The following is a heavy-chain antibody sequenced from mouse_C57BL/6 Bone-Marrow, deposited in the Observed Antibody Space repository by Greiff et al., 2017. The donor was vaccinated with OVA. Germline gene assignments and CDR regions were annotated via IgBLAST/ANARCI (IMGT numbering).Heavy chain of an antibody. CDR3: ARHDYYCSTWFAY. CDR1: GFTFSDYG. CDR2: ISNLAYSI. J-gene: IGHJ3*01. D-gene: IGHD1-1*01. Sequence: EVQVVESGGGLVQPGGSLKLSCAASGFTFSDYGMAWVRQAPRTGPEWVAFISNLAYSIYYADTVTGRFTISREDAKNTLYLEMSSLRSEDTAMYYCARHDYYCSTWFAYGGQGTLVTVSA. V-gene: IGHV5-15*01.